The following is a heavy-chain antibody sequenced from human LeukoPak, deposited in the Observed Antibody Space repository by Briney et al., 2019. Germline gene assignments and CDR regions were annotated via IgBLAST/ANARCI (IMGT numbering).Heavy chain of an antibody. V-gene: IGHV1-2*02. CDR1: GYTFTGYY. D-gene: IGHD3-10*01. CDR3: SRDLLMYYSGSGEST. Sequence: ASVNVSCKASGYTFTGYYIHWVRQAPGQGPEWMGWINPHSGATNYAQNFQGRVTMTRDTSISTAYMELSSLTSDDTAMYYCSRDLLMYYSGSGESTWGQGTQVTVSS. CDR2: INPHSGAT. J-gene: IGHJ5*02.